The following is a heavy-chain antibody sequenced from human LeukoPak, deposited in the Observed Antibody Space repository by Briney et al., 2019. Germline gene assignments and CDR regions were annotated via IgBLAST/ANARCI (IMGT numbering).Heavy chain of an antibody. Sequence: GGSLRLSCAASGFTFSSNYMNWVRQAPGKGLEWVSVIYSGGSTYYADSVKGRFTISRDNSKNTLYLEMNSLRAEDTAIYYCARSKGTYYDILTGYDMAHYFDYWGQGTLVTVSS. J-gene: IGHJ4*02. CDR1: GFTFSSNY. V-gene: IGHV3-53*01. D-gene: IGHD3-9*01. CDR3: ARSKGTYYDILTGYDMAHYFDY. CDR2: IYSGGST.